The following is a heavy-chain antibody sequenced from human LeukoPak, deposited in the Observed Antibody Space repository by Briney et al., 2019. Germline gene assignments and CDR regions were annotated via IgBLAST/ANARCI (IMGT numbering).Heavy chain of an antibody. CDR1: GFTFSSYA. J-gene: IGHJ4*02. D-gene: IGHD2-15*01. CDR2: ISYDGSNK. V-gene: IGHV3-30-3*01. CDR3: ARDGLGYCSGGSCYGG. Sequence: GRSLRLSCAASGFTFSSYAMHWVRQAPGKGLEWVAVISYDGSNKYYADSMKGRFTISRDNSKNTLYLQMNSLRAEDTAVYYCARDGLGYCSGGSCYGGWGQGTLVTVSS.